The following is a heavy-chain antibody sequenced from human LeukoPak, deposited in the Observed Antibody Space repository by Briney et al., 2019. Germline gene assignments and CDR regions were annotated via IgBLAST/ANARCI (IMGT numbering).Heavy chain of an antibody. CDR2: INHSGST. CDR1: GASISSSTYY. D-gene: IGHD6-6*01. Sequence: SETLSLTXTVSGASISSSTYYWGWIRQPPGKGLEWIGEINHSGSTNYNPSLKSRVTISVDTSKNQFSLKLSSVTAADTAVYYCARRTSIAARWGSDYWGQGTLVTVSS. J-gene: IGHJ4*02. V-gene: IGHV4-39*07. CDR3: ARRTSIAARWGSDY.